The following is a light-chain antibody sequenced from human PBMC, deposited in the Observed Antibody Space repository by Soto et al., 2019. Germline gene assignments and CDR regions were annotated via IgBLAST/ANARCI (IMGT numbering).Light chain of an antibody. CDR3: HQVASSQYN. Sequence: QFNKSPSSLTASVGHSVTITCPPSQGISSHLAWHQQKPGKAPKLLIYAASTLQSGVPSSFSGSGSGTDFTLTIGSLQPEDSATYYCHQVASSQYNLGQGTK. CDR1: QGISSH. J-gene: IGKJ2*01. V-gene: IGKV1-9*01. CDR2: AAS.